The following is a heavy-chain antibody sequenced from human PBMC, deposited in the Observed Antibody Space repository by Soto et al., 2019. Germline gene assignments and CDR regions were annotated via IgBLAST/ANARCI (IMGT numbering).Heavy chain of an antibody. CDR2: ISSSSSYI. D-gene: IGHD2-21*01. J-gene: IGHJ5*02. Sequence: GGSLRLSCAASGFTFSSYSMNWVRQAPGKGLEWVSSISSSSSYIYYADSVKGRLTISRDNAKNSLYLQMNSLRAEDTAVYYCAGGDFWFDPWGQGTLVTVSS. CDR3: AGGDFWFDP. CDR1: GFTFSSYS. V-gene: IGHV3-21*01.